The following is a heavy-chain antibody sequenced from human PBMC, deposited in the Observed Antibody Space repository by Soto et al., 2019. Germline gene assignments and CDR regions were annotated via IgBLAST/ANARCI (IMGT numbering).Heavy chain of an antibody. J-gene: IGHJ6*02. V-gene: IGHV3-23*01. D-gene: IGHD1-26*01. CDR1: GFTFSSYA. Sequence: PGGSLRLSCAASGFTFSSYAMSWVRQAPGKGLEWVSAISGSGGSTYYADSVKGRFTISRDNSKNTLYLQMNSLRAEDTAVYYCATLPSNYYYYYGMDVWGQGTTVTVSS. CDR2: ISGSGGST. CDR3: ATLPSNYYYYYGMDV.